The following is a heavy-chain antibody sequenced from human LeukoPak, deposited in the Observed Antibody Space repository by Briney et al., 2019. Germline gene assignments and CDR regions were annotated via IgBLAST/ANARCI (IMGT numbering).Heavy chain of an antibody. CDR1: GFTFSSYA. V-gene: IGHV3-23*01. D-gene: IGHD2-2*01. CDR3: AREGWTRYCSSTSCSYYYYGMDV. J-gene: IGHJ6*02. CDR2: ISGSGGII. Sequence: PGGSLRLSCAASGFTFSSYAMSWFRQAPGKGPEWVSTISGSGGIIYYADSVKGRFTISRDNAKNSLYLQMNSLRAEDTAVYYCAREGWTRYCSSTSCSYYYYGMDVWGQGTTVTVSS.